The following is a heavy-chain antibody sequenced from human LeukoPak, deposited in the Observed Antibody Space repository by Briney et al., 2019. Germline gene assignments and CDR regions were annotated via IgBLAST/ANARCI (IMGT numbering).Heavy chain of an antibody. Sequence: GGSLRLSCAASGFTFSSYAMHWVRQAPGKGLEWVAVISYDGSNKYYADSVKGRFTISRDNSKNTLYLQMNSLRAEDTAVYYCAKEGNSSSWYCGYWGQGTLVTVSS. J-gene: IGHJ4*02. CDR1: GFTFSSYA. CDR3: AKEGNSSSWYCGY. CDR2: ISYDGSNK. V-gene: IGHV3-30*04. D-gene: IGHD6-13*01.